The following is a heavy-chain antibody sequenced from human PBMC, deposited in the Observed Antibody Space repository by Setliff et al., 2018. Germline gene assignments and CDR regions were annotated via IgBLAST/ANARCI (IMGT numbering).Heavy chain of an antibody. CDR1: GASISSGSHY. CDR3: VRDRYGRNSDGSGVYNWFDS. CDR2: VYSTGST. D-gene: IGHD2-15*01. Sequence: PSETLSLTCNVSGASISSGSHYWSWIRQSAGEKPTWIGHVYSTGSTNYNPSFESRVSISVDKSNNQFSLKMTSVTAADTAMYYCVRDRYGRNSDGSGVYNWFDSWGQGILVNVSS. J-gene: IGHJ5*01. V-gene: IGHV4-61*09.